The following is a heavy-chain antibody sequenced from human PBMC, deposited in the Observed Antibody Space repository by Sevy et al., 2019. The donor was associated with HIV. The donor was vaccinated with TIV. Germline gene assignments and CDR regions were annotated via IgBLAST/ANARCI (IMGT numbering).Heavy chain of an antibody. CDR2: IYSDGKT. V-gene: IGHV3-66*01. Sequence: GESLKISCAASGFTVSRNYMSWVRQAPGKGLEWVSVIYSDGKTFYADSVQDRFTISRDNSKNTLYLQMNSLRAEDTAVYYCAGWSSAWTLFDYWGQGTLVTVSS. J-gene: IGHJ4*02. CDR1: GFTVSRNY. D-gene: IGHD6-19*01. CDR3: AGWSSAWTLFDY.